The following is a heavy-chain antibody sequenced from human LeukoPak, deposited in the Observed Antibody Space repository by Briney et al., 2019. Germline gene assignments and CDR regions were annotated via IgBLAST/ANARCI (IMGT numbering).Heavy chain of an antibody. Sequence: GSLRLSCAASGFTFSSYGMHWVRQAPGKGLEWVAFIRYDGSNKYYADSVKGRFTISRDNPKNTLYLQMNSLRAEDTAVYYCATGYADYGGAADYWGQGTLVTVSS. CDR2: IRYDGSNK. D-gene: IGHD4-17*01. J-gene: IGHJ4*02. CDR1: GFTFSSYG. V-gene: IGHV3-30*02. CDR3: ATGYADYGGAADY.